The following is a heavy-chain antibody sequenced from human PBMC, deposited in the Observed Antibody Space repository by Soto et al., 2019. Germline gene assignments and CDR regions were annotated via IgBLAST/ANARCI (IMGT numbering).Heavy chain of an antibody. V-gene: IGHV1-69*12. CDR3: AREMHGSWDY. CDR2: IIPSFGAP. CDR1: GDNFNSYT. J-gene: IGHJ4*02. Sequence: QVQLVQSGAEVKEPGSSVQVSCTASGDNFNSYTITWVRQAPGQGLEWMGGIIPSFGAPIYAQKLQGRVTITADEATNTVHMDLNSLTSADTAFYYCAREMHGSWDYWGQGTLVTVSS.